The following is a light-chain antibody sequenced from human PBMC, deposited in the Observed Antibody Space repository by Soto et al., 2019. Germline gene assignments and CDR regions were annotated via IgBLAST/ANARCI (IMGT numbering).Light chain of an antibody. Sequence: EIVLTQSPGTLSLSPGERATLSCRASQSVSSNYLAWYQQKPGQAPRLLIYDASSRATGIPDRFSGSGSGTEFTLTISRLEPEELAVYYCQQYSTSPQTLDQETRQQI. CDR1: QSVSSNY. J-gene: IGKJ5*01. CDR3: QQYSTSPQT. V-gene: IGKV3-20*01. CDR2: DAS.